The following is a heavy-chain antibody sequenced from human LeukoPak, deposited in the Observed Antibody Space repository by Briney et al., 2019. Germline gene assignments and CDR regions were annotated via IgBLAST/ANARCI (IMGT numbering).Heavy chain of an antibody. J-gene: IGHJ4*02. Sequence: GASVEVSCKVSGYTLTELSTHWVRQAPGKGLEWMGGFDPEDGETIYAQKFQGRVTMTEDTSTDTAYMELSSLRSEDTAVYYCATGLTYCYGSGSCDWGQGTLVTVSS. V-gene: IGHV1-24*01. CDR2: FDPEDGET. CDR1: GYTLTELS. D-gene: IGHD3-10*01. CDR3: ATGLTYCYGSGSCD.